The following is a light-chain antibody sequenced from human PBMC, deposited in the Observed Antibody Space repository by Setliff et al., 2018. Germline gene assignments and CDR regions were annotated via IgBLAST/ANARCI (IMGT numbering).Light chain of an antibody. V-gene: IGKV4-1*01. CDR3: QQYYETPPT. CDR1: QSILYTSNNKNY. J-gene: IGKJ1*01. CDR2: WAS. Sequence: DIVMTQSPDSLAVSLGERATINCKSSQSILYTSNNKNYLAWYQQKPRQPPKLLIFWASTRESGVPDRFSGSGSGTDFTLTISSLQAEDVAVYYCQQYYETPPTFGQGTKVDIK.